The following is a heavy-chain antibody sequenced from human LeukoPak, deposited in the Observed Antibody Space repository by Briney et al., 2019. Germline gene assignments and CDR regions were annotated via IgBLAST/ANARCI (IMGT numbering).Heavy chain of an antibody. V-gene: IGHV3-48*03. CDR3: GASRQYVGAFDI. D-gene: IGHD3-16*01. J-gene: IGHJ3*02. Sequence: GGSLRLSCAASGFTFSSYELYWVRQAPGKGLEWISYISSSSTIIKYADSVRCRFTISRDDARESLYLQMSSLRADDTAIYYCGASRQYVGAFDIWGQGTLVAVSS. CDR2: ISSSSTII. CDR1: GFTFSSYE.